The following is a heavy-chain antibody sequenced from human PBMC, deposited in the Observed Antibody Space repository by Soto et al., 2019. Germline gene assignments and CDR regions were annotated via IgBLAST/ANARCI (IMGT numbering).Heavy chain of an antibody. CDR1: GFTFSSYA. J-gene: IGHJ6*02. V-gene: IGHV3-23*01. D-gene: IGHD5-12*01. Sequence: VGSLRLSCAASGFTFSSYAMSWVRQAPGKGLEWVSAISGSGGSTYYADSVKGRFAISRDNSKNTLYLQMNSLRAEDTAVYYCAKPLPSGYDPNYYYYGMDVWGQGTTVTVSS. CDR2: ISGSGGST. CDR3: AKPLPSGYDPNYYYYGMDV.